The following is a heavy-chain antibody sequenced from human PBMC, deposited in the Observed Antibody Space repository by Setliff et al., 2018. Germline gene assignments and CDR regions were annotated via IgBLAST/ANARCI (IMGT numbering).Heavy chain of an antibody. V-gene: IGHV3-48*01. J-gene: IGHJ4*02. CDR2: ISSSSSTI. Sequence: GGSLRLSCAASGFTFSTYEMNWVRQAPGKGLEWVSYISSSSSTIYYADSVKGRFTISRDNAKNSLYLQMNSLRAEDTAVYYCARGRSGYDFINKLNGFDYWGQGTLVTVSS. CDR1: GFTFSTYE. CDR3: ARGRSGYDFINKLNGFDY. D-gene: IGHD5-12*01.